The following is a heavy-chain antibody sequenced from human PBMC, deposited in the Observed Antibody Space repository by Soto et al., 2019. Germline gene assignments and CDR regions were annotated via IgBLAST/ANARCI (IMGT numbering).Heavy chain of an antibody. D-gene: IGHD3-3*01. V-gene: IGHV4-30-4*01. J-gene: IGHJ5*02. CDR3: AREGRTYYDWDP. Sequence: KPSETLSLTCTVSGGSIISGDYYCICIRQPPGKGLEWIGYIYYSGSTYYNPSLKSRVTISVDTSKNQFSLKLSSVTAADTAVYYCAREGRTYYDWDPWGQGTLVTVSS. CDR2: IYYSGST. CDR1: GGSIISGDYY.